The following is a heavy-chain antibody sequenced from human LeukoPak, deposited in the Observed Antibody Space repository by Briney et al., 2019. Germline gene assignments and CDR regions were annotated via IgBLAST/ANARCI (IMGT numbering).Heavy chain of an antibody. V-gene: IGHV1-2*06. CDR3: ARVLSRTYYYGSGSPNSSY. CDR1: GYTFTGYY. J-gene: IGHJ4*02. Sequence: ASVKVSCKASGYTFTGYYMHWVRQAPGQGLEWMGRINPNSGGTNYAQKFQGGVTMTRDTSISTAYMELSRLRSDDTAVYYCARVLSRTYYYGSGSPNSSYWGQGTLVTVSS. D-gene: IGHD3-10*01. CDR2: INPNSGGT.